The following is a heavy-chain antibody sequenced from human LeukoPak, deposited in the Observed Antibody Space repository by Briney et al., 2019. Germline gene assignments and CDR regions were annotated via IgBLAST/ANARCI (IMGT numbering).Heavy chain of an antibody. Sequence: HPGGSLRLSCAAPGFTFSSYSMNWVRQAPGKGLEWVSYISSSSSTIYYADSVKGRFTISRDNAKNSLYLQMNSLRAEDTAVYYCARWSTPGIAVAGTFKPSWYFDLWGRGTLVTVSS. J-gene: IGHJ2*01. D-gene: IGHD6-19*01. CDR1: GFTFSSYS. V-gene: IGHV3-48*04. CDR2: ISSSSSTI. CDR3: ARWSTPGIAVAGTFKPSWYFDL.